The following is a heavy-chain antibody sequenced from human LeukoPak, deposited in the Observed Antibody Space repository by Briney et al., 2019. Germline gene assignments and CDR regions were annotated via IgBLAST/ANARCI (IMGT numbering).Heavy chain of an antibody. CDR2: ISDSGGRI. D-gene: IGHD5-24*01. J-gene: IGHJ4*01. CDR3: ARLLRDVTIYDF. V-gene: IGHV3-23*01. Sequence: GGSLRLSCAASGFTFNSYAMTWVRQAPGKGLEWVSLISDSGGRIYYADSVKGRFTISRDNSKNTLYLQMNSLRAEDTAVYYCARLLRDVTIYDFWGHGTLVTVSS. CDR1: GFTFNSYA.